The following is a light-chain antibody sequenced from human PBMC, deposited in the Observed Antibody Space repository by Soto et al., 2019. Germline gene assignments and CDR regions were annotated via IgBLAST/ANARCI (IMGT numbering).Light chain of an antibody. Sequence: DIVMTQSPDSLAVSLGETATINCKSSQSVLHTSNNKNYLAWYQQKPGQPPKLLIYWASTRESVVPDRFSGSGSGTDFALTISSLQAEDVAVYYCQEHYSFSLTFGGGNKVEIK. CDR1: QSVLHTSNNKNY. V-gene: IGKV4-1*01. J-gene: IGKJ4*01. CDR3: QEHYSFSLT. CDR2: WAS.